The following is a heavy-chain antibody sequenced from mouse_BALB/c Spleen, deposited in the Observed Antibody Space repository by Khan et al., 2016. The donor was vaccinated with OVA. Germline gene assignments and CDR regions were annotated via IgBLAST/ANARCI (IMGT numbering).Heavy chain of an antibody. CDR1: GFNIKDTY. CDR3: TFSQLLYAVDF. V-gene: IGHV14-3*02. J-gene: IGHJ4*01. Sequence: VQLQQSGAELVKPGASVKLSCTGSGFNIKDTYMHWVKQRPEKGLERIGRIEPANDNTKNDPKYQAKATVTADTDYNAAYQKLSSQNSEESAVYYCTFSQLLYAVDFCGHGTSVTVSS. D-gene: IGHD6-1*01. CDR2: IEPANDNT.